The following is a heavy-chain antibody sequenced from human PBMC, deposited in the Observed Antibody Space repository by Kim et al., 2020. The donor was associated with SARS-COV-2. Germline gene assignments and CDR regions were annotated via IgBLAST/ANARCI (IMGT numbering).Heavy chain of an antibody. CDR1: GFTFSSYG. V-gene: IGHV3-30*18. CDR3: AKDHDYDFWNWLDP. CDR2: ISYDGSNK. D-gene: IGHD3-3*01. Sequence: GGSLRLSCAASGFTFSSYGMHWVRQAPGKGLEWVAVISYDGSNKYYADSVKGRFTISRDNSKNTLYLQMNSLRAEDTAVYYGAKDHDYDFWNWLDPWGQGTLVTVSS. J-gene: IGHJ5*02.